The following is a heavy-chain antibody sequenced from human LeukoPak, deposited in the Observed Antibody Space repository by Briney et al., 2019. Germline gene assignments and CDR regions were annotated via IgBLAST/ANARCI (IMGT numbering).Heavy chain of an antibody. J-gene: IGHJ6*02. CDR2: IIPIFGTA. Sequence: GASVKVSCKASGGTFSSYAISWVRQAPGQGLEWMGGIIPIFGTANYAQKFQGRVTITADESTSTAYMELSSLRSEDTAVYYCARVAVTTGYSYYSYGMDVWGQGTTVTVSS. CDR1: GGTFSSYA. D-gene: IGHD3-9*01. CDR3: ARVAVTTGYSYYSYGMDV. V-gene: IGHV1-69*13.